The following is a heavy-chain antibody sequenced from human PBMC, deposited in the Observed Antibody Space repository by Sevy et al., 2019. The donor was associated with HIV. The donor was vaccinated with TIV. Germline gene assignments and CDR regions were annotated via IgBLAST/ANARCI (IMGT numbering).Heavy chain of an antibody. V-gene: IGHV3-30-3*01. CDR2: ISYDGRYE. Sequence: GGSLRLSCAASGFTFSSYAMHWVRQAPGKGLEWVAVISYDGRYEYYGDSVKGRFTISRDNSKNTLYLQMNSLRAEDTAVYYCARGNEFGAFDIWGQGTMVTVSS. D-gene: IGHD3-10*01. CDR1: GFTFSSYA. CDR3: ARGNEFGAFDI. J-gene: IGHJ3*02.